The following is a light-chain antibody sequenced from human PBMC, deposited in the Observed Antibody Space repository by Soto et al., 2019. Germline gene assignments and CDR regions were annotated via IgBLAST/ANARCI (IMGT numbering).Light chain of an antibody. Sequence: EIVMTQSPATLSVSPGERATLSCRASQSVSSNLAWYQQKPGQAPRLLIYGASTRATAIPPRFSGSGSGTEFTLTISSLQSEDFAVYHCHQYNSWPYTFGQGTKLEIK. CDR2: GAS. V-gene: IGKV3-15*01. CDR1: QSVSSN. CDR3: HQYNSWPYT. J-gene: IGKJ2*01.